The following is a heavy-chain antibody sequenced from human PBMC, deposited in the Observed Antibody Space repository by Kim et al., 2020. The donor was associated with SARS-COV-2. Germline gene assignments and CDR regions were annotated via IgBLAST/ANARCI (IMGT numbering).Heavy chain of an antibody. Sequence: RTNYHPSLKSRVTMSVDTSKNQFPLKLSSVTAADTAVYYCARSGAAMWFDPWGQGTLVTVSS. CDR3: ARSGAAMWFDP. CDR2: RT. D-gene: IGHD2-2*01. V-gene: IGHV4-4*07. J-gene: IGHJ5*02.